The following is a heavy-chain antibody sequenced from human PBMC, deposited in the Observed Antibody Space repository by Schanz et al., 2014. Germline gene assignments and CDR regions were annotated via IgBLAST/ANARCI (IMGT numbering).Heavy chain of an antibody. CDR1: GGSVSSGRYY. D-gene: IGHD4-17*01. CDR2: ISYSGST. CDR3: ARDRGRGDLPGDI. J-gene: IGHJ3*02. Sequence: QVQLQESGPGLVKPSQTLSLSCTVSGGSVSSGRYYWSWIRQFPGKGLEWIGFISYSGSTYYNPSLKSRVTISVDTSKNQFSLNLSSATAADTAVYYCARDRGRGDLPGDIWGQGTMVTVSA. V-gene: IGHV4-31*03.